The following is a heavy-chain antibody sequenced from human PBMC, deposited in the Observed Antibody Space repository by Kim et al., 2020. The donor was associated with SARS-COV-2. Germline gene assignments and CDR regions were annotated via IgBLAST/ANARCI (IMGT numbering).Heavy chain of an antibody. CDR1: GGTFSSYA. J-gene: IGHJ6*02. Sequence: SVKVSCKASGGTFSSYAISWVRQAPGQGLEWMGGIIPIFGTANYAQKFQGRVTITADESTSTAYMELSSLRSEDTAVYYCARDDGEPRELLAPGYYYYGMDVWGQGTTVTVSS. CDR2: IIPIFGTA. V-gene: IGHV1-69*13. D-gene: IGHD1-26*01. CDR3: ARDDGEPRELLAPGYYYYGMDV.